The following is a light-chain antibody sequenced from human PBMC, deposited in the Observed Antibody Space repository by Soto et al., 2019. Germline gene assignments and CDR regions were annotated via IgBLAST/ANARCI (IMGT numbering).Light chain of an antibody. CDR1: QSVSSW. CDR2: KAS. V-gene: IGKV1-5*03. J-gene: IGKJ1*01. Sequence: DIQMTQSPSTLSASVGDRVTITCRASQSVSSWLAWFQQKPGRAPKLLIHKASTLESGVPSRFSGSGSGAEFSLTISSLQPDDFATYYCQQYNSYPWTVGQGTKVDIK. CDR3: QQYNSYPWT.